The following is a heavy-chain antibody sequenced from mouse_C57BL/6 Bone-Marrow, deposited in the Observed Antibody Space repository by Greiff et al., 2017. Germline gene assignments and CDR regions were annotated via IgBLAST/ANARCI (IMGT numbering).Heavy chain of an antibody. CDR3: ASPYYYGSSHWYFDV. J-gene: IGHJ1*03. CDR2: NYPRSGNT. CDR1: CSTFPSDG. D-gene: IGHD1-1*01. Sequence: VPPPQSGAWLAGPGAFMKRFFQGSCSTFPSDGVSGGEPRTGQGLEWIWENYPRSGNTYYNEKFKGKATLTADKSSSTAYMELRSLTSEDSAVYFCASPYYYGSSHWYFDVWGTGTTVTVSS. V-gene: IGHV1-81*01.